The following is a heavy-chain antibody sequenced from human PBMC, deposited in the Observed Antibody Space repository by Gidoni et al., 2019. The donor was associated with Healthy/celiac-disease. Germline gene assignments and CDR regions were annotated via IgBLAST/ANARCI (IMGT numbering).Heavy chain of an antibody. CDR3: ARGGYSYGYSGNWYFDL. CDR2: IGTAGDP. D-gene: IGHD5-18*01. Sequence: EVQLVESGGGLVQPGGSLRLSCAASGFTFSSYDMHWVRQATGKGLEGVSAIGTAGDPYYPGSVKGRFTISRENAKNSLYLQMNSLRAGDTAVYYCARGGYSYGYSGNWYFDLWGRGTLVTVSS. V-gene: IGHV3-13*05. CDR1: GFTFSSYD. J-gene: IGHJ2*01.